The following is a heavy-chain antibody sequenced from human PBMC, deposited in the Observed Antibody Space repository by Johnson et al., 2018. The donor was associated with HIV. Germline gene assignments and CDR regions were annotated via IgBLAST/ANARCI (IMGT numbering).Heavy chain of an antibody. CDR3: ARGSSYYYDSSGSDAFDI. J-gene: IGHJ3*02. V-gene: IGHV3-13*01. CDR1: GFTFSSYA. Sequence: VQLVESGGELVQPGGSLRLSCAASGFTFSSYAMHWVRQATGKGLEWVSAIGTAGDTSYPGSVKGRFTISRENAKNSLYLQMNSLRVGDTAVYYCARGSSYYYDSSGSDAFDIWGQGTMVTVSS. D-gene: IGHD3-22*01. CDR2: IGTAGDT.